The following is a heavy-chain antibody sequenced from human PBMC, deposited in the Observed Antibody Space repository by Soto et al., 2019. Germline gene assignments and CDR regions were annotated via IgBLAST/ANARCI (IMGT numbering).Heavy chain of an antibody. J-gene: IGHJ4*02. D-gene: IGHD6-6*01. Sequence: SETLSLTCTVSGGSISNYYWSWIRQPPGKALEWIGYIYYSGSTNYNPSLKSRVTISVDTSKNQFSLKLSSVTAADTAVYYCARGFARVFDYWGQGTLVTVSS. V-gene: IGHV4-59*12. CDR3: ARGFARVFDY. CDR2: IYYSGST. CDR1: GGSISNYY.